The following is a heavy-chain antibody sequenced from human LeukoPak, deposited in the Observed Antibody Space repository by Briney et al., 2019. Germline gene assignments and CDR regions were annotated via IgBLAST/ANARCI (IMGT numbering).Heavy chain of an antibody. CDR3: ATGIVGARETRSSKEYCDY. V-gene: IGHV1-69*04. CDR2: IIPILGIA. CDR1: GGTFSSYA. Sequence: SVKVSCKASGGTFSSYAISWVRQAPGQGLEWMGRIIPILGIANYAQKFQGRVTITADKSTSTAYMELSSLRSEDTAVYYCATGIVGARETRSSKEYCDYWGQGTLVTVSS. D-gene: IGHD1-26*01. J-gene: IGHJ4*02.